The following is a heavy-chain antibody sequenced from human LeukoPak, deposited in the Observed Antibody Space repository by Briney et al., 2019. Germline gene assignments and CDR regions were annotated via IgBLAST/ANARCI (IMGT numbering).Heavy chain of an antibody. CDR3: ARDFGYGDYPDY. CDR1: GFTFSSYW. Sequence: QPRGSLRLSCAASGFTFSSYWMHWVRHAPGKGLVWVSRINSDGSSTSYADSVKGRFTISGDNAKNTLYLQMNSLRAEDTAVYYCARDFGYGDYPDYWGQGTLVTVSS. J-gene: IGHJ4*02. V-gene: IGHV3-74*01. D-gene: IGHD4-17*01. CDR2: INSDGSST.